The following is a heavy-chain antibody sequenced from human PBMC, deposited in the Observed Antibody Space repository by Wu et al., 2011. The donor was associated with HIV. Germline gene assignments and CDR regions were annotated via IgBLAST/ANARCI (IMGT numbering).Heavy chain of an antibody. CDR3: ARGGNSNYFDP. CDR1: GYSFTNYW. V-gene: IGHV5-51*03. J-gene: IGHJ5*02. CDR2: IHPGGSDT. Sequence: VQLVQSGAEVKKPGESLRISCKGSGYSFTNYWIGWVRQMPGKGLEWMGIIHPGGSDTKYSPSFQGQVTISVDNSSSTAYLQWSSLKASDTAVYYCARGGNSNYFDPWGQGNPGHRLL. D-gene: IGHD4-23*01.